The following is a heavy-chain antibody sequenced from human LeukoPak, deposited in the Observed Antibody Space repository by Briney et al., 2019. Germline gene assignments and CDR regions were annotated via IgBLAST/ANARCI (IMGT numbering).Heavy chain of an antibody. J-gene: IGHJ4*02. CDR1: GFTFSDYY. CDR2: ISSSGSTI. V-gene: IGHV3-11*01. CDR3: ARGYCSSTSCYPDY. D-gene: IGHD2-2*01. Sequence: GGSLRLSCAASGFTFSDYYMSWIRQAPGKGLEWVSYISSSGSTIYYADSVKGRFTISRDNAKNSLYLQMNSLRAEDTALYHCARGYCSSTSCYPDYWGQGTLVTVSS.